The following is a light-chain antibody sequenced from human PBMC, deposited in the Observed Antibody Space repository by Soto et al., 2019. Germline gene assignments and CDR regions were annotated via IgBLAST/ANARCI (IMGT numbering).Light chain of an antibody. CDR1: SSDVGGYNY. V-gene: IGLV2-11*01. J-gene: IGLJ2*01. Sequence: QSALTQPRSVSGSRGQSVTISCTGTSSDVGGYNYVSWYQQHPGKAPKLMIYAVSKRPSGVPDRFSGSKSGNTASLTISGLQAEDEADYYCCSYAGNYTFVFGGGTKLTVL. CDR2: AVS. CDR3: CSYAGNYTFV.